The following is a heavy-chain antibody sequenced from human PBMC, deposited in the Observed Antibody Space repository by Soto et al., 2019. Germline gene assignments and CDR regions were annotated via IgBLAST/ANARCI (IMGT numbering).Heavy chain of an antibody. CDR1: GGSISSGGYY. J-gene: IGHJ5*02. CDR2: MYHSGST. D-gene: IGHD3-22*01. CDR3: ARDSSGYYVFDP. Sequence: SETLSLTCTVSGGSISSGGYYWSWIRQHPGKGLEWIGYMYHSGSTYYNPSLKSRVTISIDRSKNQFSLKLSSVTAADTAVYYCARDSSGYYVFDPWGQGTLVTVSS. V-gene: IGHV4-30-2*01.